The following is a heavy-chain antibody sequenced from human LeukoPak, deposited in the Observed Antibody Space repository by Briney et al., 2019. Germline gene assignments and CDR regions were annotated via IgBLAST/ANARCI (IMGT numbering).Heavy chain of an antibody. CDR2: INPNSGGT. CDR3: ARESGSYFDY. V-gene: IGHV1-2*02. Sequence: ASVKVSFKASVYTFTGYYMHWVRQPPGQGLGWMGLINPNSGGTNYSQKFQGRVTMTRDTSISTAYMELTRLRSDDSAVYYCARESGSYFDYWGQGTLVTVSS. J-gene: IGHJ4*02. CDR1: VYTFTGYY. D-gene: IGHD3-10*01.